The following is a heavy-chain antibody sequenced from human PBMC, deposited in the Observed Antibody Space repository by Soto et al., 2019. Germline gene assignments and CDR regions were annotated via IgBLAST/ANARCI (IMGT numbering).Heavy chain of an antibody. V-gene: IGHV1-69*13. D-gene: IGHD5-18*01. Sequence: SVKVSCKASGGTFSSYAISWVRQAPGQGLEWMGGIIPILGTANYAQKFQGRVTITADESTSTAYMELSSLRSEDTAVYYCARGSFRDTAMAPGYFDDWGQGTLVTVSS. CDR3: ARGSFRDTAMAPGYFDD. CDR2: IIPILGTA. J-gene: IGHJ4*02. CDR1: GGTFSSYA.